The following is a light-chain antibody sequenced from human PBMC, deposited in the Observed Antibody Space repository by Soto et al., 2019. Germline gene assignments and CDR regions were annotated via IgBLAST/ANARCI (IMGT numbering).Light chain of an antibody. Sequence: QSVLTQPPSASGTPGQRVTISCSGSSSNIGSNTVNWYQQLPGTAPKLLIYSNNQRPSGVPDRFSGSKSGTSASLAISGLQSEHEADYYCAAWDDSLNGQGVFGGGTKLTVL. V-gene: IGLV1-44*01. CDR2: SNN. CDR3: AAWDDSLNGQGV. CDR1: SSNIGSNT. J-gene: IGLJ2*01.